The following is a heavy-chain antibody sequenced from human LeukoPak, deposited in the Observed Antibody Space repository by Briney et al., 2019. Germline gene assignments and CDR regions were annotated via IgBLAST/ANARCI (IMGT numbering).Heavy chain of an antibody. CDR3: ASLSLTSAY. Sequence: SETLSLTCTVSSGSISSYYWSWIRQPPGKGLEWIGYIYYSGSTNYNPSLKSRVTISVDTSKNQFSLKLSSVTAADTAVYYCASLSLTSAYWGQGTLVTVSS. J-gene: IGHJ4*02. V-gene: IGHV4-59*01. CDR2: IYYSGST. D-gene: IGHD3-16*01. CDR1: SGSISSYY.